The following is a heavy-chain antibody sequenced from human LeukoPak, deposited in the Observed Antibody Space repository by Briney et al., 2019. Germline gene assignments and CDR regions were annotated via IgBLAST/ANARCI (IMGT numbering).Heavy chain of an antibody. CDR3: ARVGQLAFDY. Sequence: SETLSLTCVVYGGSVSDYYWSWIRQPPEKGLEWIGDINHSGDTTYRSSLKSRVTISIDPSKNQFSLRLRSVTAADTAVYYCARVGQLAFDYWGQGTLVTVSS. J-gene: IGHJ4*02. CDR1: GGSVSDYY. V-gene: IGHV4-34*01. CDR2: INHSGDT. D-gene: IGHD2-2*01.